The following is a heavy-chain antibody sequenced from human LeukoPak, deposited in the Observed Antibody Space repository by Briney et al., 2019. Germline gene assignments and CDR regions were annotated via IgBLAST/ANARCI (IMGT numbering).Heavy chain of an antibody. V-gene: IGHV5-51*01. CDR1: GYTFTSYG. CDR2: IYPGDSDT. Sequence: GASVKVSCKASGYTFTSYGISWVRQMPGKGLEWMGIIYPGDSDTRYSPSFQGQVTISADKSISTAYLQWSSLKASDTAMYYCASGRIYDCSGGSCYPNWFDPWGQGTLVTVSS. J-gene: IGHJ5*02. D-gene: IGHD2-15*01. CDR3: ASGRIYDCSGGSCYPNWFDP.